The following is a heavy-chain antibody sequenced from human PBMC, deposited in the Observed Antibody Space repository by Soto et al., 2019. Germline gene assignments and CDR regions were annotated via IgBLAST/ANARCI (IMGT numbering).Heavy chain of an antibody. V-gene: IGHV4-59*01. J-gene: IGHJ4*02. CDR1: GGSISGSY. D-gene: IGHD6-19*01. CDR3: ARSVAVPGAHIDY. Sequence: SETLSLTCSVSGGSISGSYWILIRQSPGKGLEWLGYVYYTGSTNYSPSLRSRVSISVDTSKNEFSLRLSSVTAADTAVYFCARSVAVPGAHIDYWGQGTQVTVSS. CDR2: VYYTGST.